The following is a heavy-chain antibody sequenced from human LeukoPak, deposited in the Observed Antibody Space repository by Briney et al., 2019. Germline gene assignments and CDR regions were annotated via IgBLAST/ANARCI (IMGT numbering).Heavy chain of an antibody. CDR2: ISAYNGNT. CDR1: GYTFTSYG. CDR3: ARDPHHLYYYDSSGYERYFDY. J-gene: IGHJ4*02. V-gene: IGHV1-18*01. D-gene: IGHD3-22*01. Sequence: ASVKVSCKASGYTFTSYGISWVRQAPGQGLEWMGWISAYNGNTNYAQKLQGRVTMTTDTSTSTAYMELRSLRSDDTPVYYCARDPHHLYYYDSSGYERYFDYWGQGTLVTVSS.